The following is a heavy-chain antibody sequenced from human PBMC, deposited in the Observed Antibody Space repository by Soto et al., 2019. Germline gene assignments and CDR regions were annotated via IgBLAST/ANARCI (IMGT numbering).Heavy chain of an antibody. D-gene: IGHD3-10*01. CDR1: GFTFSTCW. Sequence: EVQLVEAGGGLVQPGGSLRLSCAASGFTFSTCWMMWVRQAPGKGLEWVANINQDGSERYYVDSVKGRFTISKDNAKNSLYLQMNSLRGEDTAVYYCVKDNRGSYWGQGTLVTVSS. CDR3: VKDNRGSY. CDR2: INQDGSER. V-gene: IGHV3-7*01. J-gene: IGHJ4*02.